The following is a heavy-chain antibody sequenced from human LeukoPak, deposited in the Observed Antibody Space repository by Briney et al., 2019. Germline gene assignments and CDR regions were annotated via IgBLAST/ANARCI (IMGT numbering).Heavy chain of an antibody. Sequence: GGSLRLSCAASDFSFITYAMSWVRQAPGKGLEWVSAISGSGDSTYYADSVKGRFTISRDNSKNTLYLQMNSLRVEDTAVYYCAKDRGIISDYWGQGTLVTVSS. CDR2: ISGSGDST. D-gene: IGHD3-10*01. V-gene: IGHV3-23*01. J-gene: IGHJ4*02. CDR1: DFSFITYA. CDR3: AKDRGIISDY.